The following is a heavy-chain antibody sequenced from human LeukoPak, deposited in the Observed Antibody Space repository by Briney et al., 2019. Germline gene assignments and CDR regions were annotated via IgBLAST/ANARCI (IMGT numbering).Heavy chain of an antibody. CDR3: ASDRYYDSSGYYYLDY. CDR2: IYYSGST. D-gene: IGHD3-22*01. CDR1: GGSISSSSYY. J-gene: IGHJ4*02. Sequence: PSETLSLTCTVPGGSISSSSYYWGWIRQPPGKGLEWIGSIYYSGSTYYNPSLKSRVTISVDTSKNQFSLKLSSVTAADTAVYYCASDRYYDSSGYYYLDYWGQGTLVTVSS. V-gene: IGHV4-39*01.